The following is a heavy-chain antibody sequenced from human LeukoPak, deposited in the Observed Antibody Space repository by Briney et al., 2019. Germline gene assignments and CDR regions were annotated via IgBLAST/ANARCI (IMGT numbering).Heavy chain of an antibody. V-gene: IGHV4-59*08. D-gene: IGHD4-23*01. CDR3: ARRGTAVTRDAFDI. CDR1: GGSISNYY. Sequence: SETLSLTCTVSGGSISNYYWSWIRQPPGEGLEWIGYIYYSGSTNYNPALKSRVTISVDTSKNQFSLKLSSVTAADTAVYYCARRGTAVTRDAFDIWGQGTMVTVSS. CDR2: IYYSGST. J-gene: IGHJ3*02.